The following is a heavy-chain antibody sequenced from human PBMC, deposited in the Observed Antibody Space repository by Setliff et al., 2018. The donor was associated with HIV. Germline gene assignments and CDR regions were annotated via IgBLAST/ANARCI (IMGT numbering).Heavy chain of an antibody. CDR3: ATTAPYDY. V-gene: IGHV3-74*03. J-gene: IGHJ4*02. D-gene: IGHD2-21*02. CDR2: INNDGTNT. CDR1: GFTFISYW. Sequence: GGSLRLSCAASGFTFISYWMHWVRQVPGKGLVWVSRINNDGTNTKYADSVKGRFTISRDNSKNTLYLQMNSLRAEDTAVYYCATTAPYDYWGQGTLVTVSS.